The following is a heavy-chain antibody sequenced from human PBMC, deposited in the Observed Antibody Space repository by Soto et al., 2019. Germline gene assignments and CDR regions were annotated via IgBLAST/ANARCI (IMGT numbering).Heavy chain of an antibody. CDR3: ARILTIFGVVGAPDT. CDR2: IFSNDEK. Sequence: QVTLKESGPVLVKPTETLTLTCTVSGFSLSNARMGVSWIRQPPGKALEWLAHIFSNDEKSYSTSLKSRLTISKDTSKSQVVLTMTNMDPVDTATYYCARILTIFGVVGAPDTWGLGTLVTVSS. CDR1: GFSLSNARMG. D-gene: IGHD3-3*01. J-gene: IGHJ5*02. V-gene: IGHV2-26*01.